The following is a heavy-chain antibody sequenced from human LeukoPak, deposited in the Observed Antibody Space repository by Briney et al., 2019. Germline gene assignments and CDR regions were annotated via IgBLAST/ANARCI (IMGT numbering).Heavy chain of an antibody. D-gene: IGHD3-3*01. CDR1: GFTFDDYA. CDR2: ISWNSGSI. V-gene: IGHV3-9*01. Sequence: LPGGSLRLSCAASGFTFDDYAMHWVRQAPGKGLEWVSGISWNSGSIGYADSVKGRFTISRDNAKNSLYLQMNSLRAEDTALYYCAKVRITIFGVVIGAFDIWGQGTMVTVSS. CDR3: AKVRITIFGVVIGAFDI. J-gene: IGHJ3*02.